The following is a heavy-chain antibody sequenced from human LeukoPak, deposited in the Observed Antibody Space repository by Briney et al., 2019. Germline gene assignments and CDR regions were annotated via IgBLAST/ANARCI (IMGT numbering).Heavy chain of an antibody. CDR2: IKSKTDGGTT. V-gene: IGHV3-15*01. D-gene: IGHD3-9*01. CDR3: TTDLRYFDWLSTEDY. J-gene: IGHJ4*02. CDR1: GFTSNNAW. Sequence: GGSLRLSCAASGFTSNNAWMSWVRQAPGKGLEWVGRIKSKTDGGTTDYAAPVKGRFAISRDDSKNTLYLQMNSLKTEDTAVYYCTTDLRYFDWLSTEDYWGQGTLVTVPS.